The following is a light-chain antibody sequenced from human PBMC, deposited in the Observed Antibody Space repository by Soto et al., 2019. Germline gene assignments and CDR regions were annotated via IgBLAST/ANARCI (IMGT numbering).Light chain of an antibody. V-gene: IGKV3-20*01. J-gene: IGKJ1*01. CDR2: GAS. Sequence: EIVLTHSPGTLSLSPLGGARLSCMSSQSVDSNYLAWYQQKPGQAPRLLIFGASNRATGIPDRFSGSGSGTDFTLTISRLEPEDFAVYYCQQYGGSPPWMFGQRTKVDIK. CDR3: QQYGGSPPWM. CDR1: QSVDSNY.